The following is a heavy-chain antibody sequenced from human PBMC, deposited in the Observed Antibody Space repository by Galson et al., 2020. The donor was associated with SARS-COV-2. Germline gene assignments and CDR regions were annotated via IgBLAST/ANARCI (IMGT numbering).Heavy chain of an antibody. D-gene: IGHD3-22*01. Sequence: SETLSLTCTVSGGSVSSGGYYWSWIRQHPGKGLEWIGYIYYSGSTYYNPSLKSRVTISVDTSKNQFALKLSSVTAADTAVYYCARERLYDSSGPDIWGQGTMVTVSS. J-gene: IGHJ3*02. CDR3: ARERLYDSSGPDI. CDR1: GGSVSSGGYY. V-gene: IGHV4-31*03. CDR2: IYYSGST.